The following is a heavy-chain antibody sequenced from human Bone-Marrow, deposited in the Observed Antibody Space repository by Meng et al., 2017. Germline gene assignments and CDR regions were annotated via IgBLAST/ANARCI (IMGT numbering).Heavy chain of an antibody. V-gene: IGHV4-34*01. CDR2: INHSGST. CDR1: GGSFSGYY. J-gene: IGHJ4*02. D-gene: IGHD2-21*02. Sequence: QGQLQQWGAGLWKPSETLSLTCAAYGGSFSGYYWSWIRPPPGKGLEGIGEINHSGSTNYNPSLKSRVTISVDTSKNQFSLKLSSVTAADTAVYYCARVAYRWGGDCSYFDYWGQGTLVTVS. CDR3: ARVAYRWGGDCSYFDY.